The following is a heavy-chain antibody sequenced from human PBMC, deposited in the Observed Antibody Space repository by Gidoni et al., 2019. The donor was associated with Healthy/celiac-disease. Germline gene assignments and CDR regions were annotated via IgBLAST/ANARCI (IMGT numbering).Heavy chain of an antibody. D-gene: IGHD2-15*01. CDR1: GYTFTGYY. CDR2: INPNSGGT. Sequence: QVQLVQSGAEVKKPGASVKVSCKASGYTFTGYYMHWVRQAPGQGLEWMGRINPNSGGTNYAQKFQGRVTMTRDTSISTAYMELSRLRSDDTAVYYCARDQPDGRYIGYCSGGSCKKKGTRYMDVWGKGTTVTVSS. J-gene: IGHJ6*03. V-gene: IGHV1-2*06. CDR3: ARDQPDGRYIGYCSGGSCKKKGTRYMDV.